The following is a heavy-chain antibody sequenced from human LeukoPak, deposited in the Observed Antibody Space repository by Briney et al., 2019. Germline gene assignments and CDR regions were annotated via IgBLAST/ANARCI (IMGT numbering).Heavy chain of an antibody. J-gene: IGHJ4*02. CDR1: GYTFTNYA. Sequence: ASVKVSCKASGYTFTNYAISWVRQAPGQGLEWMGWISTYNGNTNYAQKLQGRVAMTTDTSTTTAYMELRSLRSDDTAVYYCARGSSYGFSMGYWGQGTLVTVSS. CDR2: ISTYNGNT. CDR3: ARGSSYGFSMGY. V-gene: IGHV1-18*01. D-gene: IGHD5-18*01.